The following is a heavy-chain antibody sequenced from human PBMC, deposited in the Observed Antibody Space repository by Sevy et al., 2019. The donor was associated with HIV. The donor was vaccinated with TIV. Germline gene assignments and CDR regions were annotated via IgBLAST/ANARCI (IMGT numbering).Heavy chain of an antibody. CDR3: ARLTTKPTSDLYGMDV. CDR2: INPNDGVT. V-gene: IGHV1-2*02. Sequence: ASVKVSCKASGYTFTDYYIHWVRQAPGQGLEWMAWINPNDGVTNYAQRFQGGVTVTRDTSVSTAYMELRGLRYDDTAIYYCARLTTKPTSDLYGMDVWGQWTTVTVSS. CDR1: GYTFTDYY. J-gene: IGHJ6*02. D-gene: IGHD4-17*01.